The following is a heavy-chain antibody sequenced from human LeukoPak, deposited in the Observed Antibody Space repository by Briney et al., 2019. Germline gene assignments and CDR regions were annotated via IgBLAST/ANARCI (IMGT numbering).Heavy chain of an antibody. Sequence: GGSLRLSCAASGFTVSSNYMSWVRQAPGKGLEWVSVIYSGGSTYYADSVKGRFTISRDNSKNTLYLQMNSLRAEDTAVYYCAKRGRDSNYFDYWGQGTLVTVSS. CDR2: IYSGGST. CDR1: GFTVSSNY. CDR3: AKRGRDSNYFDY. J-gene: IGHJ4*02. V-gene: IGHV3-53*01. D-gene: IGHD4-11*01.